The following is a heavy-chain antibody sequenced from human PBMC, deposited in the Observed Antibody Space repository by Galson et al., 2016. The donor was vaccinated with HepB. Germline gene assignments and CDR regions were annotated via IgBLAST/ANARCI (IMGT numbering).Heavy chain of an antibody. V-gene: IGHV3-21*01. Sequence: SLRLSCAASGFSFSNYSMNWVRQAPGKGLEWVSYISSSSSYIYYADSVKGRFTISRDNAKNSLYLQMNSLRAEDTAVYFCAPGIFDYWGQGTLVTVSS. D-gene: IGHD3-10*01. CDR1: GFSFSNYS. J-gene: IGHJ4*02. CDR3: APGIFDY. CDR2: ISSSSSYI.